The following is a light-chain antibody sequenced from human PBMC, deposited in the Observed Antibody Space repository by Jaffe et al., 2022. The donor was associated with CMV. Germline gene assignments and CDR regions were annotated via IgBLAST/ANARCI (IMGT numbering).Light chain of an antibody. V-gene: IGKV1-12*01. CDR3: QQANRFPIT. J-gene: IGKJ4*01. Sequence: DIQMTQSPSSVSASVGDKVTITCRASQDTNNWVAWYQQKPGKAPKLLISGASSLQSGFPSRFSGSGSGTDFTLTISSLQPEDVATYYCQQANRFPITFGGGSKVEIK. CDR2: GAS. CDR1: QDTNNW.